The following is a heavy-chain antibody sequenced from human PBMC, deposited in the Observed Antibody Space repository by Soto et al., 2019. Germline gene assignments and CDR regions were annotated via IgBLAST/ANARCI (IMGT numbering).Heavy chain of an antibody. CDR3: ARDFLLAGYPLAAY. D-gene: IGHD1-1*01. Sequence: ASVKVSCKASRYTFTGYYMHWVRQPPGQVLEWMGWINPNSGGTNYAQKFQGRDTMTRDTSISTAYMELSRLRSDDTAVYYCARDFLLAGYPLAAYWGQGTLVTVSS. CDR2: INPNSGGT. V-gene: IGHV1-2*02. CDR1: RYTFTGYY. J-gene: IGHJ4*02.